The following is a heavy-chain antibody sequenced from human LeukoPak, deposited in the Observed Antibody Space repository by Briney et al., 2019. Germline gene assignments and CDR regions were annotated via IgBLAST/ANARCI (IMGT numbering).Heavy chain of an antibody. CDR2: INWNGGST. D-gene: IGHD3-10*01. V-gene: IGHV3-20*04. Sequence: GGSLRLSCAASGFTFDDYGMSWVRQAPGKGLEWVSGINWNGGSTGYADSVKGRFTISRDNAKNSLYLQMNSLRAEDTALYYCAKDPTSGGSGSHTTTYDYWGQGTLVTVSS. CDR1: GFTFDDYG. J-gene: IGHJ4*02. CDR3: AKDPTSGGSGSHTTTYDY.